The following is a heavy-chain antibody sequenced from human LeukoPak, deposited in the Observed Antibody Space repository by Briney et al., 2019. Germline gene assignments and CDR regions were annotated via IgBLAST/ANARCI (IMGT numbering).Heavy chain of an antibody. Sequence: PGGSLRLSCAASGFTVSSNYMSWVRQAPGKGLEWVSVIYSGGSTYYADSVKGRFTISRDNSKNTLYLQMNSLRAEDTAVYYCARVDAISHANWGFGGHSNNFDYWGQGTLVAVSS. CDR1: GFTVSSNY. V-gene: IGHV3-66*02. J-gene: IGHJ4*02. D-gene: IGHD7-27*01. CDR2: IYSGGST. CDR3: ARVDAISHANWGFGGHSNNFDY.